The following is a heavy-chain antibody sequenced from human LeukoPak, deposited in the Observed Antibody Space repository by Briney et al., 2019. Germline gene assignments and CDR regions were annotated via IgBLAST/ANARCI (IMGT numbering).Heavy chain of an antibody. J-gene: IGHJ6*02. CDR3: ARYCSSTSCYTGYYYTMGV. CDR2: ISGSGGRT. D-gene: IGHD2-2*02. Sequence: GGSLRLSCAASGFTFSSYAMNWVRQAPGKGLEWVSGISGSGGRTYYADSVKGRFTISRDNSKNTLYLQMNSLRAEDTAVYYCARYCSSTSCYTGYYYTMGVWGQETTVTVSS. CDR1: GFTFSSYA. V-gene: IGHV3-23*01.